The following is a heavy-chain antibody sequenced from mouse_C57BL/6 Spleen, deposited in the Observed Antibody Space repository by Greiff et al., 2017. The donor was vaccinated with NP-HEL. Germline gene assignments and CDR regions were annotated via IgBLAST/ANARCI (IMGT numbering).Heavy chain of an antibody. Sequence: VQLQQSGPELVKPGASVKISCKASGYSFTGYYMNWVKQSPEKSLEWIGEINPSTGGTTYNQKFKAKATLTVDKSSSTAYMQLKSLTSEDSAVYYCAREGYYYGSSYAWFAYWGQGTLVTVSA. J-gene: IGHJ3*01. V-gene: IGHV1-42*01. CDR3: AREGYYYGSSYAWFAY. D-gene: IGHD1-1*01. CDR1: GYSFTGYY. CDR2: INPSTGGT.